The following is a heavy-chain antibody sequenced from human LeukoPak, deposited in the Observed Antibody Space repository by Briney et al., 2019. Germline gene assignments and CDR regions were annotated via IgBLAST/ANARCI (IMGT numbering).Heavy chain of an antibody. Sequence: GASVKVSCEASGGTFSSYAISWVRQAPGQGLEWMGGIIPIFGTANYAQKFQGRVTITADESTSTAYMELSSLRSEDTAVYYCARGGRDYYDSSGPWDYWGQGTLVTVSS. D-gene: IGHD3-22*01. J-gene: IGHJ4*02. CDR2: IIPIFGTA. V-gene: IGHV1-69*13. CDR1: GGTFSSYA. CDR3: ARGGRDYYDSSGPWDY.